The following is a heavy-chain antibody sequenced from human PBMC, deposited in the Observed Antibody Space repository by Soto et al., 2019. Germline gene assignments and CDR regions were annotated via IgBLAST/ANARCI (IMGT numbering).Heavy chain of an antibody. CDR2: IDPEGSGK. CDR1: AFSLRSFC. CDR3: AGWGPNVCY. D-gene: IGHD3-16*01. J-gene: IGHJ4*02. Sequence: EAQLVQSGGGLVQPGGSLRLSCEASAFSLRSFCMNWVRQSPRKGLEWVSNIDPEGSGKVYVDSVKGRFTVSRDNTQNSVYLQMDSLRAEDTAVYYCAGWGPNVCYWGQGSLVTVSS. V-gene: IGHV3-7*01.